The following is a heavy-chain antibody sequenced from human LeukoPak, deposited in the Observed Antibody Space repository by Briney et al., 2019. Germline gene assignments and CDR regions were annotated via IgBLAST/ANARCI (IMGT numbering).Heavy chain of an antibody. J-gene: IGHJ4*02. Sequence: SETLSLTCAVYGGSFSGYYWSWIRQPPGKGLEWIGEINHSGSTNYNPSLKSRVTISVDTSKNQFSLKLSSVTAADTAVYYCARVLLRGARWYYYDSSGYYYFGYWGQGTLVTVSS. CDR2: INHSGST. CDR1: GGSFSGYY. D-gene: IGHD3-22*01. CDR3: ARVLLRGARWYYYDSSGYYYFGY. V-gene: IGHV4-34*01.